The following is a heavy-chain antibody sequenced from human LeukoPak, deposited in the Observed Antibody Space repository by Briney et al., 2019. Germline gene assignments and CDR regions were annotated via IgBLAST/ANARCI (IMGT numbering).Heavy chain of an antibody. D-gene: IGHD2-2*01. V-gene: IGHV1-2*06. Sequence: GASVKVSCKASGYSFTDYYINWVRQAPGQGLEWMGRIDPNGGGTNYAQKFQGRVTMTRDTSFSTAYMELSRLGSDDTAVYYCARDSSSTSLPYWGQGTLVTVSS. CDR2: IDPNGGGT. J-gene: IGHJ4*02. CDR3: ARDSSSTSLPY. CDR1: GYSFTDYY.